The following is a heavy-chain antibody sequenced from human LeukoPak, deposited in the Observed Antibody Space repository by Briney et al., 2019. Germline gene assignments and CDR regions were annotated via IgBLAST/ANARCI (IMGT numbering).Heavy chain of an antibody. CDR3: AKGFHLEWLSTVGY. D-gene: IGHD3-3*01. Sequence: GGSLRLSCAASGFTFSSYAMSWVRQAPGKGLEWVSAISGSGGSTYYADSVKGRFTISRDNSKNTLYLQMNSLRAEDTAVYYCAKGFHLEWLSTVGYWGQGTLVTVSS. CDR1: GFTFSSYA. CDR2: ISGSGGST. V-gene: IGHV3-23*01. J-gene: IGHJ4*02.